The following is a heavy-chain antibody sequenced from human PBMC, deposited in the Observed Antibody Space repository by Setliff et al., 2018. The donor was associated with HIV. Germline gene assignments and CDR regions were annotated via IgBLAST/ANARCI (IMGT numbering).Heavy chain of an antibody. D-gene: IGHD3-10*01. CDR3: ARKATYYYGSGSSNDY. V-gene: IGHV4-59*01. Sequence: SETLSLTCSVSGGSFSGYYWSWIRQPPGKGLEWIGYIYIYNSGSTNYNPSLTSRVTISVDTSRNQFSLKLTSVTAADTAIYYCARKATYYYGSGSSNDYWGQGTLVTVS. CDR1: GGSFSGYY. J-gene: IGHJ4*02. CDR2: IYIYNSGST.